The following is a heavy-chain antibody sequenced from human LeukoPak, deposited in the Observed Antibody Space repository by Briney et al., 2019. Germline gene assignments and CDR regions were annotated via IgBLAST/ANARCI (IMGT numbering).Heavy chain of an antibody. CDR3: AREGLANFDY. J-gene: IGHJ4*02. V-gene: IGHV1-69*13. Sequence: ASVKVSCKASGGTFISYAISWVRQAPGQWLEWMGGIIPIFGTANYAQRFQGRVTITADESTSTAYMELSSLRSEDTAVYYCAREGLANFDYWGQGTLVTVSS. CDR2: IIPIFGTA. CDR1: GGTFISYA.